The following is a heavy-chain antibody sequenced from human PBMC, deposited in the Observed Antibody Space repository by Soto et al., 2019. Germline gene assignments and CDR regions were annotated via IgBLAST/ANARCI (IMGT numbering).Heavy chain of an antibody. CDR1: GYTFVNYG. J-gene: IGHJ4*02. CDR3: ARDRADFYDSSTAFGDI. Sequence: QVQLVQSGSDVKRAGASVRVSCKASGYTFVNYGLSWVRQAPGQGLEWMGWISAYNGNTGYAEQFQDRGTLTTDTSTSTAYLELRSLRFDDTAIYYCARDRADFYDSSTAFGDIWGPGTLVTVSP. V-gene: IGHV1-18*04. D-gene: IGHD3-10*01. CDR2: ISAYNGNT.